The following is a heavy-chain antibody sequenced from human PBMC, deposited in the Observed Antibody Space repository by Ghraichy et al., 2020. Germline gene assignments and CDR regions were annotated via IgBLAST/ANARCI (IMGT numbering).Heavy chain of an antibody. D-gene: IGHD3-22*01. CDR1: GHTFTGYY. Sequence: ASVKVFCKASGHTFTGYYMHWVRQAPGQGLEWMGWISPNSGGTNYAQKFQGRVTMTRDTSINTVYMELSSLRSDDTAVYYCARESPVTMIVREGYYGMDVWGQGTTVTVSS. CDR2: ISPNSGGT. CDR3: ARESPVTMIVREGYYGMDV. J-gene: IGHJ6*02. V-gene: IGHV1-2*02.